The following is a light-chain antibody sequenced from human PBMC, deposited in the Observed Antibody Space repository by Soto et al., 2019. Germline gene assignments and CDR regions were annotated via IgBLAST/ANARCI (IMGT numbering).Light chain of an antibody. CDR2: GNS. CDR1: RYNIGAGYD. J-gene: IGLJ1*01. Sequence: QSVLTQPPSVSGAPGQRVTISCTGSRYNIGAGYDVHWYQQLPGTVPKLLIYGNSNRPSGVPDRFSGSKSGTSASPAITGLQAEDEADYYCQSYDRSLSYVFGTGTKLTVL. V-gene: IGLV1-40*01. CDR3: QSYDRSLSYV.